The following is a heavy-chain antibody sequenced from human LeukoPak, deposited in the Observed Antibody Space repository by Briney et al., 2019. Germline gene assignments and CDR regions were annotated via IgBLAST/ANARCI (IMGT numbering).Heavy chain of an antibody. CDR1: GFTFSSNW. CDR3: ARAEYSSSWSSSWDYYYGMDV. V-gene: IGHV3-7*01. Sequence: GGSLRLSCATSGFTFSSNWMSWVRHVPGRGLDWVANIKPDGSAQYYAASVKGRFTISRDNAKNSVYLQMNSLRVEDTAVYYCARAEYSSSWSSSWDYYYGMDVWGQGTTVTVSS. J-gene: IGHJ6*02. CDR2: IKPDGSAQ. D-gene: IGHD6-6*01.